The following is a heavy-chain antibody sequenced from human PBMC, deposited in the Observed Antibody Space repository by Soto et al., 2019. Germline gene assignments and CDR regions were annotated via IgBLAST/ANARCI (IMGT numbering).Heavy chain of an antibody. CDR3: AKGSSRGYSYGFQTDFDY. J-gene: IGHJ4*02. V-gene: IGHV3-30*18. D-gene: IGHD5-18*01. Sequence: GGSLRLSCAASGFTFSSYGMHWVRQAPGKGLEWVAVISYDGSNKYYADSVKGRFTISRDNSKNTLYLQMNSLRAEDTAVYYCAKGSSRGYSYGFQTDFDYWGQGTLVTVSS. CDR2: ISYDGSNK. CDR1: GFTFSSYG.